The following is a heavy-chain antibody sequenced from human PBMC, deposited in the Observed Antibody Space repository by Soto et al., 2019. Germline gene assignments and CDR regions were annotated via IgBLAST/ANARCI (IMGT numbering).Heavy chain of an antibody. CDR1: GGSISGSSYF. V-gene: IGHV4-39*01. CDR2: IYYSGST. Sequence: QLQLQESGPGLVKPSETLSLTCTVSGGSISGSSYFWGWIRQPPGKGLEWIGSIYYSGSTYYNPSLKRRVTISVDTSKNQFSLKLSSVTAADTAVYYCATIPATTSRTDYWGQGTLVTVSS. CDR3: ATIPATTSRTDY. J-gene: IGHJ4*02. D-gene: IGHD2-2*02.